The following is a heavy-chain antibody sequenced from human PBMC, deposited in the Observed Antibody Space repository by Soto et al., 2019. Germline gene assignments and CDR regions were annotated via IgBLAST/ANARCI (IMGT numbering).Heavy chain of an antibody. J-gene: IGHJ5*02. Sequence: SVTLSLTCSVSGGSISYRDGYYWAWIRQPPGKGLLWVGSIYYSGNTYYHPSLKSRVTISVDTSKNQFSLRLSSVTAEDTAVYYCASSSTVLLPTAMTGWFDPWGQGTLVTVSS. CDR1: GGSISYRDGYY. CDR2: IYYSGNT. D-gene: IGHD2-2*01. V-gene: IGHV4-39*01. CDR3: ASSSTVLLPTAMTGWFDP.